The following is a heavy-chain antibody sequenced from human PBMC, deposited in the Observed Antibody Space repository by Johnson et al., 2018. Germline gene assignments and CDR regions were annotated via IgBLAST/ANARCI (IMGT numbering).Heavy chain of an antibody. D-gene: IGHD1-7*01. CDR2: INHSGST. CDR1: GGSISSYY. Sequence: QVQLQESGPGLVKPSETLSLTCTVSGGSISSYYWSWIRQPPGKGLEWIGEINHSGSTNYNPSLKSRVTISVDTSKNQFSLKLSAVTAADTAVDYCARGRTLNRELSTMDVWGQGTTVTVSS. CDR3: ARGRTLNRELSTMDV. V-gene: IGHV4-59*12. J-gene: IGHJ6*02.